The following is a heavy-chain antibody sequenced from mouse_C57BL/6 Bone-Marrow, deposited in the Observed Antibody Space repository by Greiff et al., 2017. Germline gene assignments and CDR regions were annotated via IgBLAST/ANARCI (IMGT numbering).Heavy chain of an antibody. Sequence: EVNVVESGGDLVKPGGSLKLSCAASGFTFSSYGMSWVRQTPDKRLEWVATISSGGSYTYYPDSVKGRFTISRDNAKNTLYLQMSRLKSEDTAMYYCARHYYGSRAWFAYWGQGTLVTVSA. J-gene: IGHJ3*01. CDR1: GFTFSSYG. V-gene: IGHV5-6*01. CDR3: ARHYYGSRAWFAY. CDR2: ISSGGSYT. D-gene: IGHD1-1*01.